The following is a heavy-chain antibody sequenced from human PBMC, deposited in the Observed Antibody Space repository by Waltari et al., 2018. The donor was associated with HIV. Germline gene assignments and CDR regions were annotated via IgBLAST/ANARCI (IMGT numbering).Heavy chain of an antibody. V-gene: IGHV3-23*01. D-gene: IGHD3-10*01. CDR3: ASIWFGLVGYGMDV. CDR2: MSGSGGST. Sequence: EVQLLESGGGLVQPGGSLRLSCAASGFTFSSYAMSWVRQAPGKGLECVSAMSGSGGSTYYADSVKGRFTISRDNSKNTLYLQMNSLRAEDTAVYYCASIWFGLVGYGMDVWGQGTTVTVSS. J-gene: IGHJ6*02. CDR1: GFTFSSYA.